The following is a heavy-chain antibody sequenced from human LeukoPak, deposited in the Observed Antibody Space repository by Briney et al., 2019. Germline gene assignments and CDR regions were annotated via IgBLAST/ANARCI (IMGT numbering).Heavy chain of an antibody. D-gene: IGHD5-18*01. J-gene: IGHJ6*03. V-gene: IGHV4-34*01. CDR2: INHSGST. CDR1: GGSFSGYY. Sequence: SETLSLTCAICGGSFSGYYWSWIRQPPGKGLEWIGEINHSGSTNYNPSLKSRVTISVDTSKNQFSLKLSSVTAADTAVYYCARSRLWLFYYYYMDVWGKGTTVTVSS. CDR3: ARSRLWLFYYYYMDV.